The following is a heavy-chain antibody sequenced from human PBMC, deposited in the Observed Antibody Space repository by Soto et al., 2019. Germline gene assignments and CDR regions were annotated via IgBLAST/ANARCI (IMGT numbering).Heavy chain of an antibody. J-gene: IGHJ3*02. CDR1: GGSISSGDYY. D-gene: IGHD6-6*01. Sequence: QVQLQESGPGLVKPSQTLSLTCTVSGGSISSGDYYWSWIRQPPGKGLAWIGYIYYSGSTYYNPSLKRRVTLAVDTSQSRVSLKLSSVTAADTAVYYCARVRSSSPTLDAFDIWGQGTMVTVSS. CDR3: ARVRSSSPTLDAFDI. CDR2: IYYSGST. V-gene: IGHV4-30-4*01.